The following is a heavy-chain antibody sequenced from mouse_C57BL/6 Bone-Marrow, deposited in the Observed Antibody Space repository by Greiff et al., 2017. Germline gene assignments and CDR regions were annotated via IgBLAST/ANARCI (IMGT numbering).Heavy chain of an antibody. Sequence: EVKLVESGGDLVKPGGSLKLSCAASGFTFSSYGMSWVRQTPDKRLEWVATISSGGSYTYYPDSVKGRFTISRDNAKNTRDLQMSSLKSEDTAMYYCARRGTSWYFDVWGTGTTVTVSS. V-gene: IGHV5-6*02. CDR2: ISSGGSYT. CDR1: GFTFSSYG. CDR3: ARRGTSWYFDV. J-gene: IGHJ1*03. D-gene: IGHD3-3*01.